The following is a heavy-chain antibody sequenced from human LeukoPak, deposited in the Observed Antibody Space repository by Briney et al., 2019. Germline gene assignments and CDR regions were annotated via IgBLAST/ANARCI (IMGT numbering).Heavy chain of an antibody. CDR2: IKPDGSER. D-gene: IGHD6-19*01. V-gene: IGHV3-7*03. CDR1: GFTFSDYW. Sequence: GGSLRLSCAASGFTFSDYWMTWVRQAPGKGLEWVANIKPDGSERYYVDSVRGRFTISRDNAKNSLYLQMNSLRVEDTAVYYCAKDGEQWLVWSGWFDPWGQGTLVTVSS. CDR3: AKDGEQWLVWSGWFDP. J-gene: IGHJ5*02.